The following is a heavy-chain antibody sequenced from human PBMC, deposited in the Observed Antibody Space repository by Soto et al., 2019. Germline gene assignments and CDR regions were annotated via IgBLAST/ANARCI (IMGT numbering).Heavy chain of an antibody. V-gene: IGHV1-8*01. J-gene: IGHJ6*02. CDR1: GYTFTNYD. Sequence: QVQVVQSGAELKKPGASGKVSCKASGYTFTNYDINWVRQASGQGLEWMGWMNANSGNAAYAQKFQGRVTMXXXTXPSTAYMELSSLRSEDTAVYYCARSRRNCTNGVCYNFYGMDVWGQGTTVTVSS. CDR2: MNANSGNA. CDR3: ARSRRNCTNGVCYNFYGMDV. D-gene: IGHD2-8*01.